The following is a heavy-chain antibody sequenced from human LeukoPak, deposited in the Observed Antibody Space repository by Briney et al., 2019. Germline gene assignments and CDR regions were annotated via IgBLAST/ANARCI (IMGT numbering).Heavy chain of an antibody. CDR2: ISGSGGST. CDR1: GFTFSSYA. Sequence: PGGXXXXSCAASGFTFSSYAMSWVRQAPGKGLEWVSAISGSGGSTYYAASVTARFTISTDNSNNTLYLQMNSLRAEDTAVYYCAKDHGAYCGGDCPYYFDYWGQGTLVTVSS. V-gene: IGHV3-23*01. CDR3: AKDHGAYCGGDCPYYFDY. D-gene: IGHD2-21*02. J-gene: IGHJ4*02.